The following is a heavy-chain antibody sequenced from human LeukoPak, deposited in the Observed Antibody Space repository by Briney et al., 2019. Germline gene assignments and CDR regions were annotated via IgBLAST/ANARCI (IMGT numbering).Heavy chain of an antibody. Sequence: SETLSLTCTVSGGSISGYYWSWIRQPAGKGLEWIGRMYTSGSTTYNPSLKSRVTISVDTSKNQFSLKLSSVTAADTAVYYCARGGRLPDAFDIWGQGTMVTVSS. D-gene: IGHD2-15*01. CDR1: GGSISGYY. CDR2: MYTSGST. V-gene: IGHV4-4*07. J-gene: IGHJ3*02. CDR3: ARGGRLPDAFDI.